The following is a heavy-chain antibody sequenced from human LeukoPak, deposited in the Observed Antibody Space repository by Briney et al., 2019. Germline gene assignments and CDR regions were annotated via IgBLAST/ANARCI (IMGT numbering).Heavy chain of an antibody. CDR3: AHPTEYSSSWYGNWFDP. J-gene: IGHJ5*02. Sequence: PGGSLRLSCAASGFIFSSHGMNWVRQAPGKGLEWVSGISPSGDITYYADSVKGRFTISRDNSKNTVYLQMDSLRFEDAAVYYCAHPTEYSSSWYGNWFDPWGQGTLVTVSS. D-gene: IGHD6-13*01. V-gene: IGHV3-23*01. CDR1: GFIFSSHG. CDR2: ISPSGDIT.